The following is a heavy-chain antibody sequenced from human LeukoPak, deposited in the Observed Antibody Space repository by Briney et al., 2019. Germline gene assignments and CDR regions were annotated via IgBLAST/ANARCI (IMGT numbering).Heavy chain of an antibody. V-gene: IGHV1-69*13. CDR2: IIPIFGTA. CDR1: GGTFSSYA. Sequence: PVKVSCKASGGTFSSYAISWVRQAPGQGLEWMGGIIPIFGTANYAQKFQGRVTITADESTSTAYMELSSLRSEDTAVYYCAKEGRSLQTYWGQGTLVTVSS. CDR3: AKEGRSLQTY. J-gene: IGHJ4*02. D-gene: IGHD5-24*01.